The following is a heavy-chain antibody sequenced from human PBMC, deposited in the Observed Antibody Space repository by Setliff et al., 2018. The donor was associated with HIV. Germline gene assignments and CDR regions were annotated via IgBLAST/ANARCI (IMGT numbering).Heavy chain of an antibody. CDR3: ARKQWGTSAYYEYFQQ. CDR1: NESMSNHY. Sequence: SETLSLTCTVSNESMSNHYWSWIRQPAGKGLEWIGHIYTSGSTNSNPSLKSRVTMSVDTSKNQFSLKLNSVTTADTAVYYCARKQWGTSAYYEYFQQWGQGTLVTVSS. CDR2: IYTSGST. D-gene: IGHD3-16*01. V-gene: IGHV4-4*07. J-gene: IGHJ1*01.